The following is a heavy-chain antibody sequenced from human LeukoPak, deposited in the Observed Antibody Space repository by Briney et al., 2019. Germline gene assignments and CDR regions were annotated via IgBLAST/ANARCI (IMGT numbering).Heavy chain of an antibody. D-gene: IGHD3-10*01. CDR3: ARGGGAEVRGVPRY. V-gene: IGHV3-21*01. CDR2: ISSSSSYI. J-gene: IGHJ4*02. CDR1: GFTYSSYS. Sequence: GGSLRLSCTASGFTYSSYSLNWVRQAPGKGLEWVSSISSSSSYIYYADSVKGRFTISRDNAKNSLYLQMNSLRAEDTAVYYCARGGGAEVRGVPRYWGQGTLVTVSS.